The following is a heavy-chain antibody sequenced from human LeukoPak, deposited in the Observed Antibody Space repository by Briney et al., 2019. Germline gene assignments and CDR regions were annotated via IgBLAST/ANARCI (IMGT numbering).Heavy chain of an antibody. V-gene: IGHV3-23*01. CDR2: FDGNGPNT. CDR1: EFTFSSYS. D-gene: IGHD6-13*01. J-gene: IGHJ4*02. CDR3: AKPRTAGLGWAQFDS. Sequence: QPGGSLRLSCAASEFTFSSYSMNWVRQAPGKGLEWVSGFDGNGPNTFYADFVKGRWTISRDNSRNTLYLQMNSLRYEDTAIYYCAKPRTAGLGWAQFDSWGQGSLVTVSS.